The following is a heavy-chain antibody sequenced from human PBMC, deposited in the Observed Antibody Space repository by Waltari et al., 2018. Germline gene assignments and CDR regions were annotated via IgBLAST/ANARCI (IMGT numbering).Heavy chain of an antibody. CDR3: ASHYCSGGSCYFDY. V-gene: IGHV3-53*02. CDR1: GFAVRDNY. J-gene: IGHJ4*02. D-gene: IGHD2-15*01. Sequence: EVQLVETGGGFIQPGGSLRLSCAVSGFAVRDNYMGWVRQAPGKGVEWVSVIYSGASTYYADSVKGRFTISRDTSKNTVYLQMNSLRGEDTAVYFCASHYCSGGSCYFDYWGQGTLVTVSS. CDR2: IYSGAST.